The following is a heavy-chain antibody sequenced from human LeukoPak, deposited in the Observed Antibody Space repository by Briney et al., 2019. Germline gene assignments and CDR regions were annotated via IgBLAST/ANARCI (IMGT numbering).Heavy chain of an antibody. CDR3: AKDSYGGSGSYYLYSFDM. D-gene: IGHD3-10*01. J-gene: IGHJ3*02. CDR2: IDTGSTA. Sequence: GGSLRLSCAASGFIFSDYYMTWIRQAPGKGLEWVSYIDTGSTAYHADSEKGRFTISRDNAKSSLYLQMSSLRVEDTALYYCAKDSYGGSGSYYLYSFDMWGQGTGVTVSS. V-gene: IGHV3-69-1*01. CDR1: GFIFSDYY.